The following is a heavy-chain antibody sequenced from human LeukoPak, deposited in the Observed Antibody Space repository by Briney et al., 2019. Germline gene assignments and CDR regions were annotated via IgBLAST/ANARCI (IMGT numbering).Heavy chain of an antibody. CDR1: GFTGSSNY. CDR2: IYSGDST. Sequence: GVSLTPSCSASGFTGSSNYMSWVRQAPGRGLKGVSGIYSGDSTYYADSVKGRFTISRHNSKNTLYLQMNSLRADDTAVYYCARSYYYDRSGWDAFDIWGQGTMVTVSS. V-gene: IGHV3-53*04. J-gene: IGHJ3*02. CDR3: ARSYYYDRSGWDAFDI. D-gene: IGHD3-22*01.